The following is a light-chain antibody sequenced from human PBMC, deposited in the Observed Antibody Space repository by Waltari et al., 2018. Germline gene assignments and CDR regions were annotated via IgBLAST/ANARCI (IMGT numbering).Light chain of an antibody. Sequence: QSALTQPASVSGSPGQSITISCTGTSSDGGGYNYVSWSQQHPGKAPQLMIYDVSKRPSGVSNRFSGSKSGNTASLTISGLQAEDEADYYCSSYTSSSPVVFGGGTKLTVL. V-gene: IGLV2-14*01. CDR3: SSYTSSSPVV. CDR2: DVS. CDR1: SSDGGGYNY. J-gene: IGLJ2*01.